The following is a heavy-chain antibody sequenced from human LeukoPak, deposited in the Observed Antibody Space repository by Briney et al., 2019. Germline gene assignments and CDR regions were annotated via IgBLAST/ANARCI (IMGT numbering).Heavy chain of an antibody. D-gene: IGHD3-10*01. Sequence: SETLSLTCAVSGYSISSGYYWGWIRQPPGKGLEWIGSIYRSGSTYYNPSLKSRVTISVDTSKNQFSLKLSSVTAADTAVYYCARASTMVRGVIPLLGGFDYWGQGTLVTVSS. CDR1: GYSISSGYY. J-gene: IGHJ4*02. CDR2: IYRSGST. V-gene: IGHV4-38-2*01. CDR3: ARASTMVRGVIPLLGGFDY.